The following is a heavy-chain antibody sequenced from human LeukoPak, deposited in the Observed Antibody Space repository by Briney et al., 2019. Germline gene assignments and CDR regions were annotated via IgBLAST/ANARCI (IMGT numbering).Heavy chain of an antibody. CDR2: IYYTGAT. J-gene: IGHJ4*02. CDR3: ARAGYSYGTGYYFDY. D-gene: IGHD5-18*01. V-gene: IGHV4-59*01. Sequence: SETLSLTCTVSGGSISSYYWSWIRLPPGKGQEWIGYIYYTGATYYNPSLKSRVTISLDTSKNQFSLKLSSVTAADAAVYYCARAGYSYGTGYYFDYWGQGALVTVSS. CDR1: GGSISSYY.